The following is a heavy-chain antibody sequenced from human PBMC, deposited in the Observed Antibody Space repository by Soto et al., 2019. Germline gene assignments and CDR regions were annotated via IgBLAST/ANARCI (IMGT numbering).Heavy chain of an antibody. J-gene: IGHJ4*02. Sequence: EVQLLKSGGGLVQPGGSLRLSCAASGFTFSGYDMNWVRQAPGKGLEWVSVISGSGGSTYYRDSVKGRFTISRDNSKNTLYLQMNSLRVEDTAVYYCVKGGWLDYWGQGTLVTVSS. CDR2: ISGSGGST. D-gene: IGHD3-10*01. V-gene: IGHV3-23*01. CDR3: VKGGWLDY. CDR1: GFTFSGYD.